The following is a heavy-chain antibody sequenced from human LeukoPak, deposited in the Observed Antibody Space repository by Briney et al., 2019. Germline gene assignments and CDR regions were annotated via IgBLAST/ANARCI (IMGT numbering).Heavy chain of an antibody. CDR1: GGSISSYF. J-gene: IGHJ4*02. V-gene: IGHV4-59*01. Sequence: RPSEIQILSCTVSGGSISSYFWSWIRQPPGKGLEWLGYIYYSGSTNYNPSLKSRVTISVETSKNQFSLNLSSVTAADTAVYYCARGLAAAGHLMAVDYWGQATEVTVPS. CDR2: IYYSGST. D-gene: IGHD6-13*01. CDR3: ARGLAAAGHLMAVDY.